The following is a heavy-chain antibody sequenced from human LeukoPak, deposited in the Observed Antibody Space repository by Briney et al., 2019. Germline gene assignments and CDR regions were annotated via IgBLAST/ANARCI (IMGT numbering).Heavy chain of an antibody. J-gene: IGHJ6*03. V-gene: IGHV4-61*01. D-gene: IGHD3-3*01. CDR3: AREGGRYYDFWSGPHYYYYYMDV. CDR2: IYYSGST. CDR1: GGSISSSSYY. Sequence: PSETLSLTCTVSGGSISSSSYYWGWIRQPPGKGLEWIGYIYYSGSTNYNPSLKSRVTISVDTSKNQFSLKLSSVTAADTAVYYCAREGGRYYDFWSGPHYYYYYMDVWGKGTTVTVSS.